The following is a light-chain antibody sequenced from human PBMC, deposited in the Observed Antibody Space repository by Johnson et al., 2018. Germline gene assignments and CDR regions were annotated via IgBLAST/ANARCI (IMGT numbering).Light chain of an antibody. CDR1: SSNIGNNY. Sequence: QSVLTQPPSVSAAPGQKVTISCSGSSSNIGNNYVSWYQQLPGTAPKLLIYENNKRPSGIPDRFSGSKSGTSATLGINGLRPGDEADYYCGTWDSSLSAGNVFGTGTKVTVL. J-gene: IGLJ1*01. CDR3: GTWDSSLSAGNV. V-gene: IGLV1-51*02. CDR2: ENN.